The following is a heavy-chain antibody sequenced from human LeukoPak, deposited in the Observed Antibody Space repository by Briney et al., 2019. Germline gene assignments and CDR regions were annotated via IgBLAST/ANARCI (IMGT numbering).Heavy chain of an antibody. V-gene: IGHV1-2*02. CDR1: GYTFTGYY. CDR2: IHPNGDL. Sequence: ASVKVSCKASGYTFTGYYLHWVRQAPGQGLEWMGCIHPNGDLHYPQTFQGRVTMTRDTSITTAYMELSTLTSQDTAVYFCAIDCCLVGNFFSKGFNYGGQGTPVTVSS. D-gene: IGHD3-3*01. J-gene: IGHJ4*02. CDR3: AIDCCLVGNFFSKGFNY.